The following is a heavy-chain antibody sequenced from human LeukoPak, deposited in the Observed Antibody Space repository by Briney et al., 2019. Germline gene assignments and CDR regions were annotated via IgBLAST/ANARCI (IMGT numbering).Heavy chain of an antibody. V-gene: IGHV4-39*01. D-gene: IGHD4-23*01. CDR2: IYYSGST. Sequence: SETLSLTCTVSGGSISSSSYYWGWIRQPPGKGLEWIGSIYYSGSTYYNPSLKSRVTISVDTSKNQFSLKLSSVTAADTAVYYCAVVGGNGDYYFDYWGQGTLVTVSS. CDR1: GGSISSSSYY. CDR3: AVVGGNGDYYFDY. J-gene: IGHJ4*02.